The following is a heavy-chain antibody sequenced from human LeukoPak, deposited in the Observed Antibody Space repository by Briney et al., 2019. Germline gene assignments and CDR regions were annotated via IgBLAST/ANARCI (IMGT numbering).Heavy chain of an antibody. D-gene: IGHD5-24*01. V-gene: IGHV3-23*01. Sequence: GGSLSLSCAASGFNFSNYGMSWVRQAPGKGLERVSGISGSGGSTYYADSVKGRFTISRDNSKNTLYLQMSSLRAEDTAEYYCAKGRGDGYNWRFDYWGQGTLVTVSS. CDR3: AKGRGDGYNWRFDY. CDR1: GFNFSNYG. J-gene: IGHJ4*02. CDR2: ISGSGGST.